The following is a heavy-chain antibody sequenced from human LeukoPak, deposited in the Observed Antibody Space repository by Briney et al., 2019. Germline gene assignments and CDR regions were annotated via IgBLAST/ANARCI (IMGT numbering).Heavy chain of an antibody. CDR3: ARVTYYYDSSGYYYVSYFDY. CDR2: IYYSGST. V-gene: IGHV4-59*01. J-gene: IGHJ4*02. Sequence: SETLSLTCTVSGGSISSYYWSWIRQPPGKGLEWIGYIYYSGSTNYNPSLKSRVTISVDTSKNQFSLKLSSVTAADTAVYYCARVTYYYDSSGYYYVSYFDYWGQGTRVTVSS. D-gene: IGHD3-22*01. CDR1: GGSISSYY.